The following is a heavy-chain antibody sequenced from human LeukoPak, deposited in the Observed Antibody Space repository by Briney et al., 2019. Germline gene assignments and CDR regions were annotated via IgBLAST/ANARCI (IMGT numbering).Heavy chain of an antibody. CDR1: GYRFITYG. J-gene: IGHJ3*01. V-gene: IGHV1-18*01. Sequence: ASVKVSCKASGYRFITYGLSWVRQAPGQGLEWMGCISAYNGNTNFAPKLQGRVTMTADTSTSTAYMELRSLRSDDTAVYYCARDVFEGFGERVIGAFDLWGQGTLVTVSS. CDR2: ISAYNGNT. CDR3: ARDVFEGFGERVIGAFDL. D-gene: IGHD3-10*01.